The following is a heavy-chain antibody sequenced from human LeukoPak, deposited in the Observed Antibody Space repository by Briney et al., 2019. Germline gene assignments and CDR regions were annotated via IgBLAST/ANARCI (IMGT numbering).Heavy chain of an antibody. CDR3: AAIPLPDSRYFDWLTFDY. D-gene: IGHD3-9*01. J-gene: IGHJ4*02. CDR1: GFTFTSSA. V-gene: IGHV1-58*01. CDR2: IVVGSGNT. Sequence: ASVKVSCKASGFTFTSSAVQWVRQARGQRLEWIGWIVVGSGNTNYAQKFQERVTITRDMSTSTAYMELSSLRSEDTAVYYGAAIPLPDSRYFDWLTFDYWGQGTLVTVSS.